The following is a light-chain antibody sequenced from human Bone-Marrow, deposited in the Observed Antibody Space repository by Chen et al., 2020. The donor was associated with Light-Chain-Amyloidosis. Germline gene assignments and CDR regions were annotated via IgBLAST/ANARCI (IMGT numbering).Light chain of an antibody. V-gene: IGLV3-25*03. CDR2: KDS. CDR3: QSADSTGIYRV. Sequence: SYELTRPPSVSVSPGQTARITCSGDALPKQYAYWYQQKPGQAPVLVIYKDSERPSGIPERFSGSSSGTTVTLTISGVQAEDEAVYYCQSADSTGIYRVFGGGTKLTVL. J-gene: IGLJ3*02. CDR1: ALPKQY.